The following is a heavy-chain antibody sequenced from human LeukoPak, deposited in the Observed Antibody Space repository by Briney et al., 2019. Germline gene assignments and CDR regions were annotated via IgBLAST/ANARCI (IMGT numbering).Heavy chain of an antibody. CDR1: GGSISSYY. D-gene: IGHD3-22*01. J-gene: IGHJ4*02. V-gene: IGHV4-59*01. CDR3: ARGRLYYDSSGYYFDY. Sequence: SETLSLTCTVSGGSISSYYWSWIRQPPGKGLEWIGYIYYSGSTNYNPSLKGRVTISVDTSKNQFSLKLSSVTAADTAVYYCARGRLYYDSSGYYFDYWGQGTLVTVSS. CDR2: IYYSGST.